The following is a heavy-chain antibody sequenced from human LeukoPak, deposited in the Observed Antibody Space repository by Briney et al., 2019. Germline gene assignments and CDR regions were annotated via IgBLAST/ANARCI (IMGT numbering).Heavy chain of an antibody. CDR1: GGTFSSYA. V-gene: IGHV1-69*06. Sequence: SVKVSCKASGGTFSSYAIIWVRQAPGQGLEWMGGIIPIFGTANYAQKFQGRVTITADKSTSTAYMELSSLRSEDTAVYYCARFLEWATWFDPWGQGTLVTVSS. J-gene: IGHJ5*02. CDR2: IIPIFGTA. D-gene: IGHD3-3*01. CDR3: ARFLEWATWFDP.